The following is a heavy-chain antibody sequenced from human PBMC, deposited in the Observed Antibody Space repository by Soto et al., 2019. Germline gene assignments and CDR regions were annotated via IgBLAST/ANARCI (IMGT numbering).Heavy chain of an antibody. Sequence: SETLSLTCTVSGGSISSSSYYWGWIRQPPGKGLEWIGSIYYSGSTYYNPSLKSRVTISVDTSKNQFSLKLSSVTAADTAVYYCARHMDYDSSSYYYYYYGMDVWGQGTTVT. V-gene: IGHV4-39*01. D-gene: IGHD3-22*01. J-gene: IGHJ6*02. CDR1: GGSISSSSYY. CDR2: IYYSGST. CDR3: ARHMDYDSSSYYYYYYGMDV.